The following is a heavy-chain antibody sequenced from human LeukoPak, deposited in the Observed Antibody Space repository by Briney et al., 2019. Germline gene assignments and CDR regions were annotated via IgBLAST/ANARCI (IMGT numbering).Heavy chain of an antibody. V-gene: IGHV4-59*01. Sequence: TSETLSLTCTVSGGSISSYYWSWIRQPPGKGLEWIGYIYYSGSTKYNPSLKSRVTISGDTSKRQFALKLSSVTAADTAVYYCARGYSGYDPTYFDYWGQGTLVTVSS. CDR1: GGSISSYY. J-gene: IGHJ4*02. CDR3: ARGYSGYDPTYFDY. D-gene: IGHD5-12*01. CDR2: IYYSGST.